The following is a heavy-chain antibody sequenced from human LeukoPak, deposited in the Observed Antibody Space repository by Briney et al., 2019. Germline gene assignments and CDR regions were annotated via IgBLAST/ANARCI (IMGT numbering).Heavy chain of an antibody. Sequence: GGSLRLSCAASGFTFIDYDMHWIRQVIGKGLEWVSAIGIRGDTHYSGSVKGRFTISRENAESSLYLQMNSLRAEDTAVYYCARGRIQVSGIDEFDYWGQGTLVTVSS. CDR3: ARGRIQVSGIDEFDY. CDR1: GFTFIDYD. J-gene: IGHJ4*02. V-gene: IGHV3-13*01. CDR2: IGIRGDT. D-gene: IGHD6-19*01.